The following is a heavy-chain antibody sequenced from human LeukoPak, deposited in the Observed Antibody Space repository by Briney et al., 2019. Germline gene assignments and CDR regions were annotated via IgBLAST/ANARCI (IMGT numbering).Heavy chain of an antibody. V-gene: IGHV4-34*01. J-gene: IGHJ5*02. CDR3: ARGDILTGYQRFRWFDP. Sequence: SETLSLTRAVYGGSFSGYYWSWIRQPPGKGLEWIGEINHSGSTNYNPSLKSRVTISVDTSKNQFSLKLSSVTAADTAVYYCARGDILTGYQRFRWFDPWGQETLVTVSS. CDR2: INHSGST. D-gene: IGHD3-9*01. CDR1: GGSFSGYY.